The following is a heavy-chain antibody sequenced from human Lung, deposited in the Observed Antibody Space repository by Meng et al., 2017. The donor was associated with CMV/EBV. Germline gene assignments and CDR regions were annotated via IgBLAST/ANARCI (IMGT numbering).Heavy chain of an antibody. CDR3: AKDPVVLWQGGSYYFDY. CDR1: GFTFSSYA. Sequence: GGSLGLXCAASGFTFSSYAMSWVRQAPGKGLEWVSAISGSGGSTYYADSVKGRFTISRDNSKNTLYLQMNSLRAEDTAVYYCAKDPVVLWQGGSYYFDYWXQETLVTVSS. J-gene: IGHJ4*02. D-gene: IGHD2-15*01. V-gene: IGHV3-23*01. CDR2: ISGSGGST.